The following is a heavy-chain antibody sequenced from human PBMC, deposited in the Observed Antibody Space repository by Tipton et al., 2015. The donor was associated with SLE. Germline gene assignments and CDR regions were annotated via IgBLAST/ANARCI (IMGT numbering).Heavy chain of an antibody. V-gene: IGHV4-39*07. CDR1: VGSLSRSSYY. Sequence: TLSLTCTVSVGSLSRSSYYWGWIRPPPGKGLEWIGSMYYSGSTNYNPSLKSRVTISVDTSKNQFSLKLTSVTAADTATYFCARDQNYLDVWGKGTTVTVSS. CDR2: MYYSGST. CDR3: ARDQNYLDV. J-gene: IGHJ6*03.